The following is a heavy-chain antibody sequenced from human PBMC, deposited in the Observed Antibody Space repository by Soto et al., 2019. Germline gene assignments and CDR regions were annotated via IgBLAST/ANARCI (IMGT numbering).Heavy chain of an antibody. V-gene: IGHV3-11*01. CDR1: GFTFSDSY. CDR2: ISSSDSII. D-gene: IGHD3-22*01. Sequence: GSLRLSCAASGFTFSDSYMSWIRQAPGKGLGWVSYISSSDSIIYYSDSVKGRFIISRDNAKNSLYLQMNSLRAEDTAVYYCARDLGYYDSSGYFDYWGQGTLVTVSS. J-gene: IGHJ4*02. CDR3: ARDLGYYDSSGYFDY.